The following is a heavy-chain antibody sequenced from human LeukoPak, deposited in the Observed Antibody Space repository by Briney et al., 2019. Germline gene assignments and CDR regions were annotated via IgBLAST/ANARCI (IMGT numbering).Heavy chain of an antibody. CDR3: AKDVEGIVGALGSFDY. Sequence: PGGSLRLSCAASGFTFSSYYMSWVRQAPGKGLEWVAYIWYDGSNKYYTDSVKGRFTISRDNSKNTLYLQMNSLRAEDTAVYYCAKDVEGIVGALGSFDYWGQGTLVTVSS. J-gene: IGHJ4*02. CDR2: IWYDGSNK. D-gene: IGHD1-26*01. V-gene: IGHV3-30*02. CDR1: GFTFSSYY.